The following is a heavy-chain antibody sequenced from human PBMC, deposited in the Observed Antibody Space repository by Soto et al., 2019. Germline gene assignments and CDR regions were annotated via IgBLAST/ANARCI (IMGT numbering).Heavy chain of an antibody. Sequence: GGSLRLSCAASGFTFRAYAMTWVRQAPGKGLEWVATITGSRGTTYYADSVKGRFPISRENSKNTVYLQMNSLRGDDTAVYYCAKANYGDYGFDCWGQGTLVTVSS. D-gene: IGHD4-17*01. CDR2: ITGSRGTT. CDR1: GFTFRAYA. J-gene: IGHJ4*02. CDR3: AKANYGDYGFDC. V-gene: IGHV3-23*01.